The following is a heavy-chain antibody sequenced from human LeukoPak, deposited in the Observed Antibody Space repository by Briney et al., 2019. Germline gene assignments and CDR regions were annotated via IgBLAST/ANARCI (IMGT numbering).Heavy chain of an antibody. J-gene: IGHJ4*02. D-gene: IGHD2-15*01. Sequence: GGSLRLSCAASGFTFSSYSMNWVRQAPGKGLEWVSYISSSSSTIYYADSVKGRFTISRDNAKNSLYLQMNSLRAEGTAVYYCAREAGEGYCSGGSCYGYWGQGTLVTVS. CDR1: GFTFSSYS. V-gene: IGHV3-48*01. CDR3: AREAGEGYCSGGSCYGY. CDR2: ISSSSSTI.